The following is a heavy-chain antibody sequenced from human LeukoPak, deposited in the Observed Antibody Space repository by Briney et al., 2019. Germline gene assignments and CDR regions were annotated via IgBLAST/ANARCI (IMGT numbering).Heavy chain of an antibody. CDR1: GYTFTGYY. D-gene: IGHD5-12*01. Sequence: ASVKVSCKASGYTFTGYYMHWVRQAPGQGLEWMGWINPNSGGTNYAQKFQGRVTMTRDTPISTAYMELSRLRSDDTAVYYCARALATISNAFDIWGQGTMVTVSS. V-gene: IGHV1-2*02. J-gene: IGHJ3*02. CDR2: INPNSGGT. CDR3: ARALATISNAFDI.